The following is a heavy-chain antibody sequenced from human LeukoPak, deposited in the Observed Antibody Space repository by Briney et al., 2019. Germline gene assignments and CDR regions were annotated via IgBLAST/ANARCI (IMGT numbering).Heavy chain of an antibody. V-gene: IGHV3-23*01. CDR2: ISGDGGLT. J-gene: IGHJ4*02. CDR3: AKARGSIAVAGTLS. CDR1: GFAFSSYA. Sequence: GGSLRLSCAAPGFAFSSYAMSWVRQAPGKGLEWVSAISGDGGLTYYADSVKGRFTISRDNSKNTLYLQMNSLRAEDTAVYYCAKARGSIAVAGTLSWGQGTLVTVSS. D-gene: IGHD6-19*01.